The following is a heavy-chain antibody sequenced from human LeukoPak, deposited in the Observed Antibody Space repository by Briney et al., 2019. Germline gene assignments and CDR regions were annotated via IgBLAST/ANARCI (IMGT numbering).Heavy chain of an antibody. CDR3: AKAHLYSSNHDFFDY. V-gene: IGHV3-30*18. J-gene: IGHJ4*02. CDR1: GFTFSSYG. Sequence: GGSLRLSCAASGFTFSSYGMHWVRQAPGKGLEWVAVISYDGSNKYYADSVKGRFTISRDNSKNTLYLQMNSLRAEDTAVYYCAKAHLYSSNHDFFDYWGQGTLVTVSS. CDR2: ISYDGSNK. D-gene: IGHD6-13*01.